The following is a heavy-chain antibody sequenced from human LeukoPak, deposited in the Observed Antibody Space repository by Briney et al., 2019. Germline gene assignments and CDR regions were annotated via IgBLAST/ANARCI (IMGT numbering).Heavy chain of an antibody. CDR3: ARVMVDYYYYYMDV. D-gene: IGHD4/OR15-4a*01. V-gene: IGHV1-18*01. J-gene: IGHJ6*03. Sequence: ASVTVSFKASGYTFTSYGISWVRQAPGQGLEWMGWISAYNGNTNYAQKLQGRVTMTTDTSTSTAYMELRSLRSDDTAVYYCARVMVDYYYYYMDVWGKGTTVTISS. CDR1: GYTFTSYG. CDR2: ISAYNGNT.